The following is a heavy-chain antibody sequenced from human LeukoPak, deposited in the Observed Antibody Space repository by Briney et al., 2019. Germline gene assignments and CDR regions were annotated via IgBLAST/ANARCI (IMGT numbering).Heavy chain of an antibody. CDR2: IYYSGST. J-gene: IGHJ3*02. CDR3: ARDLDYYDSSGYYASAFDI. CDR1: GGSTSSYY. V-gene: IGHV4-59*01. Sequence: PSETLSLTCTVSGGSTSSYYWSWIRQPPGKGLEWIGYIYYSGSTNYNPSLKSRVTISVDTSKNQFSLKLSSVTAADTAVYYCARDLDYYDSSGYYASAFDIWGQGTMVTVSS. D-gene: IGHD3-22*01.